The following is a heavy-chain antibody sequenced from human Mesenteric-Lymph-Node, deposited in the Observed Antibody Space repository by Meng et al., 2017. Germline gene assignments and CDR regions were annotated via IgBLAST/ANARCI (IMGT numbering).Heavy chain of an antibody. CDR1: GFTFNNYG. CDR3: AKEEVGVGGALFDC. V-gene: IGHV3-23*01. D-gene: IGHD3-10*01. CDR2: SSEDAERT. J-gene: IGHJ4*02. Sequence: GGSLRLSCVASGFTFNNYGMSWVRQAPGKGPEWVSGSSEDAERTYNADSVKGRLSISRDNSKNKLFLQMNSLSVEATAAYYYAKEEVGVGGALFDCWGQGTLVTVSS.